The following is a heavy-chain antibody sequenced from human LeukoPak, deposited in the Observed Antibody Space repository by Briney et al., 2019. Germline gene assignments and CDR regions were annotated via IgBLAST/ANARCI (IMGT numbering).Heavy chain of an antibody. J-gene: IGHJ4*02. CDR2: IYHSGSN. CDR3: ARDSRYGSGSYYLDY. D-gene: IGHD3-10*01. Sequence: NPSETLSLTCAVSGGSISSSNWWSWVRQPPGKGLEWIGEIYHSGSNNYNPSLKSRVTISVDKSKNQFSLKLSSVTAADTAVYYCARDSRYGSGSYYLDYWGQGALVTVSS. CDR1: GGSISSSNW. V-gene: IGHV4-4*02.